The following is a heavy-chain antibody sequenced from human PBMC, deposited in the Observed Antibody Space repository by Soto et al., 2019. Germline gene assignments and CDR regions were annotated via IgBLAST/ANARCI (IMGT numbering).Heavy chain of an antibody. CDR1: GFMFNSYG. Sequence: PGGSLRLSCAASGFMFNSYGMHWVRQAPGKGLEWVAVIWYDGSNQYYADSVKGRFTISRDNSNNTQYPQMDSLRVEDTAVYYCARDRPAFDPWGQGTLVTVSS. J-gene: IGHJ5*02. CDR2: IWYDGSNQ. CDR3: ARDRPAFDP. V-gene: IGHV3-33*01.